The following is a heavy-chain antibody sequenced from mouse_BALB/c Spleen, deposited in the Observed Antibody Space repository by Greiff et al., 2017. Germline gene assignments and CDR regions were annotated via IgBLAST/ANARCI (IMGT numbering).Heavy chain of an antibody. J-gene: IGHJ2*01. CDR1: GFTFSSYG. D-gene: IGHD2-4*01. Sequence: EVHLVESGGDLVKPGGSLKLSCAASGFTFSSYGMSWVRQTPDKRLEWVATISSGGSYTYYPDSVKGRFTISRDNAKNTLYLQMSSLKSEDTAMYYCAREGDYAYYFDYWGQGTTRTVSS. CDR2: ISSGGSYT. V-gene: IGHV5-6*01. CDR3: AREGDYAYYFDY.